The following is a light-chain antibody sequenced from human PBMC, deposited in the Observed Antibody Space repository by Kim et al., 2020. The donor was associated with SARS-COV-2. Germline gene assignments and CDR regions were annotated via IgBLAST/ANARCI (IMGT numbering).Light chain of an antibody. CDR2: DVS. J-gene: IGLJ3*02. CDR3: SSYTSSSNWV. Sequence: QSITISCTGTSSDVGGYNYVSWYQQHPGEAPKLMIYDVSNRPSGVSNRFSGSKSGNTASLTISGLQAEDEADYYCSSYTSSSNWVFGGGTQLTVL. CDR1: SSDVGGYNY. V-gene: IGLV2-14*03.